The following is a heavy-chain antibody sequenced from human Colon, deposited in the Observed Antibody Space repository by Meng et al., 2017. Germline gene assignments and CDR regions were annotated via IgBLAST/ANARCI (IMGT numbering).Heavy chain of an antibody. CDR1: GYTFTGYY. V-gene: IGHV1-2*02. J-gene: IGHJ5*02. D-gene: IGHD3-9*01. CDR3: ARGPTHYDILTGYYRGLGWFDP. Sequence: ASVKVSCKASGYTFTGYYMHWVRQAPGQGLEWMGWINPNSGGTNYAQKFQGRVTMTRDTSISTAYMELSGLRSDDTAVYYCARGPTHYDILTGYYRGLGWFDPWGQGTLVTVSS. CDR2: INPNSGGT.